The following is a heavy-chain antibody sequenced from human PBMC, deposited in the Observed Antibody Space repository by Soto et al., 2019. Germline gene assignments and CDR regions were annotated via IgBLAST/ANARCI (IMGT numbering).Heavy chain of an antibody. CDR2: INHSGST. CDR1: GGSFSGYY. CDR3: ARGDVVGYCFGS. D-gene: IGHD5-12*01. Sequence: QVQLQQWGAGLLKPSETLSLTCAVYGGSFSGYYWSWIRQPPGKGLEWIGKINHSGSTNYNPSVKSRVTTSVHTSKNQFSLKLSSVTAGDTAVYSWARGDVVGYCFGSWGLGTRVTVSP. J-gene: IGHJ4*02. V-gene: IGHV4-34*01.